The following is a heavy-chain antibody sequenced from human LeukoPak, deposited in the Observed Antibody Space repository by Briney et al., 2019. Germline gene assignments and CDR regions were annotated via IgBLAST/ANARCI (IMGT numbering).Heavy chain of an antibody. V-gene: IGHV4-4*07. CDR1: GGSISSYY. D-gene: IGHD2-15*01. CDR2: IYTSGST. J-gene: IGHJ4*02. Sequence: SETLSLTCTVSGGSISSYYWRWIRQPAGKGLEWIGRIYTSGSTNYNPSLKSRVTMSVDTSKNQLSLKLTSVTAADTAVYYCARGSCSGGSCHSGDYWGQGTLVTVSS. CDR3: ARGSCSGGSCHSGDY.